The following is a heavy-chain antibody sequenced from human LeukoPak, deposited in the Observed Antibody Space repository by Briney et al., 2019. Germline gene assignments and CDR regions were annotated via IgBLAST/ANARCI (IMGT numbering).Heavy chain of an antibody. CDR2: ISNNGRTI. CDR1: GFIFSDYY. CDR3: ARAAGWLDP. V-gene: IGHV3-11*01. J-gene: IGHJ5*02. D-gene: IGHD6-13*01. Sequence: GGSLRLSCAASGFIFSDYYMSWIRQAPGKGLEWISYISNNGRTIHYADSVKGRFIISRDNTKKSLYLQMNSLRVEDTAVYYCARAAGWLDPWGRGTLVTVPS.